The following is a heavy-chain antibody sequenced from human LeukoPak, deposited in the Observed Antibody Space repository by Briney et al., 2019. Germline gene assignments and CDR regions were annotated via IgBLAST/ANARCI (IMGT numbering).Heavy chain of an antibody. CDR3: ASNTYYFGSGSLDY. J-gene: IGHJ4*02. Sequence: ASVKVSCKASGYSFNSYGISWVRQAPGQGLEWLGWISAYNGNANYVQKFQGRVTMTTDTSTTTAYMELRSLRSDDTAVYYCASNTYYFGSGSLDYWGQGTLVTVSS. D-gene: IGHD3-10*01. V-gene: IGHV1-18*01. CDR2: ISAYNGNA. CDR1: GYSFNSYG.